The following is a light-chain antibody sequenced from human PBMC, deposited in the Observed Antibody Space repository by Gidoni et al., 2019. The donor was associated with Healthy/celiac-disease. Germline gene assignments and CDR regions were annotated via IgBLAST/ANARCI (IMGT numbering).Light chain of an antibody. CDR2: WAS. V-gene: IGKV4-1*01. Sequence: DIVMTQSPDSLAVSLGERATINCKSSQSVLYSSNHKNYLAWYQQKPGQPPKLLIYWASTRESGVPDRFSGSGSGTEFTLTISSLQAEDVAVYYCQQYYSTPGTFGQGTKVEIK. CDR1: QSVLYSSNHKNY. J-gene: IGKJ1*01. CDR3: QQYYSTPGT.